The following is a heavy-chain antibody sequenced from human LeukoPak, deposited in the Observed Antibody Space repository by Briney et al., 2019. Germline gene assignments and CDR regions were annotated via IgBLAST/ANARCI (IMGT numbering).Heavy chain of an antibody. CDR3: ASNYDILTGYFRGAFDI. Sequence: GASVKVSCKASGYTFTGYYMHWVRQAPGQGLEWMGRINPNSGGTNYAQKFQGRVTMTRDTSISTAYMELSRLRSDDTAVYYCASNYDILTGYFRGAFDIWGQGTMVTVSS. J-gene: IGHJ3*02. CDR1: GYTFTGYY. D-gene: IGHD3-9*01. CDR2: INPNSGGT. V-gene: IGHV1-2*06.